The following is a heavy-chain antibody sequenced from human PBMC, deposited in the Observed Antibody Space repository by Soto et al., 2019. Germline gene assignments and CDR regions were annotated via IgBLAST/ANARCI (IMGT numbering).Heavy chain of an antibody. CDR2: IRSQANGGTT. D-gene: IGHD2-2*01. CDR3: PIIYCSTTSCHYYYGMDV. V-gene: IGHV3-49*04. J-gene: IGHJ6*02. Sequence: SGGSLRLSCTAFGFTFGDYGLTWVRQAPGKGLEWVGFIRSQANGGTTEYAASVKGRFTISRDDSKSIAYLQMDSLKTEDTAVYYCPIIYCSTTSCHYYYGMDVWGLGTTVTVSS. CDR1: GFTFGDYG.